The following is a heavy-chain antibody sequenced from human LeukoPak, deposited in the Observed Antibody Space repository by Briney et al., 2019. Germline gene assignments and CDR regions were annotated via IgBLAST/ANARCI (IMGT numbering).Heavy chain of an antibody. CDR2: FYYVGST. CDR3: ATNYDGVLNDAFDI. J-gene: IGHJ3*02. V-gene: IGHV4-59*08. Sequence: SETLSLTCTVSGGSINKYYWSWLRQPPGKGLEWIGYFYYVGSTNSNPSLKSRVTISMDTSKSQVSLKLSSVTAADTAVYYCATNYDGVLNDAFDIWGQGIMVAASS. CDR1: GGSINKYY. D-gene: IGHD4-23*01.